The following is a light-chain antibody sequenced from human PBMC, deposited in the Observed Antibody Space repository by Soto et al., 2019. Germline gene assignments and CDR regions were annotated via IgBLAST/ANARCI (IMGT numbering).Light chain of an antibody. CDR3: QQYNNWPTWT. CDR1: QNIRDN. J-gene: IGKJ1*01. V-gene: IGKV3-15*01. CDR2: GAS. Sequence: EIAMTQSPATLSVSPGERVTLSCRASQNIRDNLAWYQQKPGQTPRLLISGASTRVTGISARFSGSGYGTEFTLTISSLQSEDFAVYYCQQYNNWPTWTFGQGTKVDIK.